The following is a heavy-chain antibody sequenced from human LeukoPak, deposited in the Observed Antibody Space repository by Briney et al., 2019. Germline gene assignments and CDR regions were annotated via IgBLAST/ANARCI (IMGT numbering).Heavy chain of an antibody. CDR2: ISGSGGST. J-gene: IGHJ4*02. CDR1: GFTFSSYA. D-gene: IGHD3-10*01. CDR3: AKDMVRGVIQSAFDF. Sequence: PGESLRLSCAASGFTFSSYAMSWVRQAPGKGLEWVSTISGSGGSTHYADSVNGRFTISRDSSKNTLHLQMNSLRVEDTAVYYCAKDMVRGVIQSAFDFWGQGTLVTVSS. V-gene: IGHV3-23*01.